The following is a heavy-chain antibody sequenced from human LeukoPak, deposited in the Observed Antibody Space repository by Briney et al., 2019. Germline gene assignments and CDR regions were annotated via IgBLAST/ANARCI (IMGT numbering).Heavy chain of an antibody. V-gene: IGHV4-59*01. Sequence: SETLSLTCTVSAGSISSYYWSWIRQPPGKGLEWIGYIYYSGSTNYNPSLKSRVTISVDTSKNQFSLKLSSVTAADTAVYYCATWDYYDSSALDYWGQGTLVTVSS. D-gene: IGHD3-22*01. J-gene: IGHJ4*02. CDR2: IYYSGST. CDR1: AGSISSYY. CDR3: ATWDYYDSSALDY.